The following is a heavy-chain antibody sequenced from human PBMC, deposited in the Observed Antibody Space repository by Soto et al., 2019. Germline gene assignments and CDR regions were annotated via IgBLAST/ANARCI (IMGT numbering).Heavy chain of an antibody. CDR2: IWYDGSNK. V-gene: IGHV3-33*01. CDR1: GFTFSSYG. CDR3: ARAFYYCSGGRCYRGEYYFDY. J-gene: IGHJ4*02. Sequence: QVPLVESGGGVVQPGRSLRLSCAASGFTFSSYGMHWVRQAPGKGLDWVAVIWYDGSNKYYADSVKGRFTISRDNSKNTLYLQMNSLRDEDTAVYYCARAFYYCSGGRCYRGEYYFDYWGPGTLVTVSS. D-gene: IGHD2-15*01.